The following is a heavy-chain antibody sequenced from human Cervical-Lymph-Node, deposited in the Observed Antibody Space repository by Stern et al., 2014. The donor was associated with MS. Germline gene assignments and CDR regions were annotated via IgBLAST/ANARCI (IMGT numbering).Heavy chain of an antibody. J-gene: IGHJ6*02. CDR2: LYYNDDR. V-gene: IGHV2-5*01. CDR1: GFSLTDHAVG. CDR3: GYRSVSYGYYGVDV. Sequence: QVTLRESGPTLLKPTQTLTLTCAFSGFSLTDHAVGVAWLRPPPGKALEWLSVLYYNDDRRYNPALRSRLTITKDTSTTQVVLTMTNMDPVDTATYYCGYRSVSYGYYGVDVWGQGTTVTVSS. D-gene: IGHD3-10*01.